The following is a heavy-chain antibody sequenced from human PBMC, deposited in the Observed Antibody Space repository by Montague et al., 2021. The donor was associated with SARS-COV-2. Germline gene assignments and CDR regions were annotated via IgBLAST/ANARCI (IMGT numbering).Heavy chain of an antibody. CDR3: AGDIVAGLLSH. J-gene: IGHJ4*02. CDR1: GGSITVYY. CDR2: IDARGNT. D-gene: IGHD3-9*01. Sequence: SETLSLTCAVSGGSITVYYWNWIRQSAGKGLEWLGRIDARGNTHYNPSVQSRLTMSVDTSKKQFSLKLTSVTAADTALYYCAGDIVAGLLSHWGQGTLVSVSS. V-gene: IGHV4-4*07.